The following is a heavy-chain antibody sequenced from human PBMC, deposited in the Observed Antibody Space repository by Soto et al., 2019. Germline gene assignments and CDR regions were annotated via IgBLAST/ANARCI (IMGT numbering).Heavy chain of an antibody. CDR1: GFSLSTRGVG. Sequence: QITLKESGPTLVKPTQTLTLTCTFSGFSLSTRGVGVGWIRQPPGKALEWLALIYWDDDKRYSPSLKSRLTITNDTSKNLVVLSMTNMDPVDSATYCCAHFDYGDSHSDETRFHYWGQGDLVTVSS. CDR2: IYWDDDK. D-gene: IGHD4-17*01. CDR3: AHFDYGDSHSDETRFHY. J-gene: IGHJ4*02. V-gene: IGHV2-5*02.